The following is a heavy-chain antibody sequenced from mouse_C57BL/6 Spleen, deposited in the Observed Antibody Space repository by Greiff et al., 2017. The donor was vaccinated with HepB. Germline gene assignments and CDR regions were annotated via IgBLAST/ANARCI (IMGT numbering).Heavy chain of an antibody. CDR3: ARRYYGSSYYYFDY. CDR1: GYTFTSYW. Sequence: QVQLQQPGAELVMPGASVKLSCKASGYTFTSYWMHWVKQRPGQGLEWIGEIDPSDSYTNYNQKFKGKSTLTADKSSSTAYMQLSSLTSEDSAVYYCARRYYGSSYYYFDYWGQGTTLTVSS. D-gene: IGHD1-1*01. V-gene: IGHV1-69*01. J-gene: IGHJ2*01. CDR2: IDPSDSYT.